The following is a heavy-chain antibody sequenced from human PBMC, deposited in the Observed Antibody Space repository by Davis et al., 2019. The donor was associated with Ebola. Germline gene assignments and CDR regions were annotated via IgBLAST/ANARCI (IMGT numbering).Heavy chain of an antibody. D-gene: IGHD6-19*01. CDR2: LSSSSTYR. V-gene: IGHV3-21*01. CDR1: VFTFSSYT. Sequence: GESLNISCAASVFTFSSYTMNWVRHAPGKGLAWVSSLSSSSTYRYYADSVKGRFTISRDNAKNSMYLQMNSLRAEDTAVYFCARGVAVGGFYFDYWGQGTLVTVSS. J-gene: IGHJ4*02. CDR3: ARGVAVGGFYFDY.